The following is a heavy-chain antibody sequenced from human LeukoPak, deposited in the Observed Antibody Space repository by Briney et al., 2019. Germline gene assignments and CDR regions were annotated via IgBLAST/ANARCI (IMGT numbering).Heavy chain of an antibody. CDR1: GFTFSNYA. D-gene: IGHD3-22*01. Sequence: GGSLRLSCAASGFTFSNYAMSWVRQAPGKGLERVSTISGSGGSTYYADSVKGRFAISRDNSKNTLYLHMDSLRAEDTAVYYCAKVMNMIVVASIDSWGQGILVTVSS. CDR2: ISGSGGST. CDR3: AKVMNMIVVASIDS. V-gene: IGHV3-23*01. J-gene: IGHJ4*02.